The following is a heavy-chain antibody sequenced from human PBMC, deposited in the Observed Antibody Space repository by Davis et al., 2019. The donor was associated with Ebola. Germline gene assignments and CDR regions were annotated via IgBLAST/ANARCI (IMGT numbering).Heavy chain of an antibody. D-gene: IGHD4-17*01. Sequence: SVKVSCKASGGTFSSYAISWVRQAPGQGLEWMGGIIPILGIANYAQKFQGRVTITADESTSTAYMELSSLRSEDTAVYYCARGFKSYDFDYWGQGTLVIVSS. CDR3: ARGFKSYDFDY. V-gene: IGHV1-69*10. J-gene: IGHJ4*02. CDR2: IIPILGIA. CDR1: GGTFSSYA.